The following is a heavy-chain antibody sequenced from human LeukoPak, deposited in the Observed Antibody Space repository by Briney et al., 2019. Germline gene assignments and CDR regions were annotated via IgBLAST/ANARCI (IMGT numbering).Heavy chain of an antibody. CDR1: GFTFSSYS. V-gene: IGHV3-21*01. CDR2: ISSSSSYI. D-gene: IGHD2-2*01. J-gene: IGHJ3*02. Sequence: PGGSLRLSCAASGFTFSSYSMNWVRQAPGKGLEWVSSISSSSSYICYADSVKGRFTISRDNAKNSLYLQMNSLRAEDTAVYYCARQGYCSSASCLDAFDIWGQGTMVTVSS. CDR3: ARQGYCSSASCLDAFDI.